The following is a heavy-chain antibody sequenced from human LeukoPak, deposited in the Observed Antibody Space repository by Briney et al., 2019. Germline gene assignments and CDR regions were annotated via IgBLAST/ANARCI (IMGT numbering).Heavy chain of an antibody. CDR2: ISGSGTTT. V-gene: IGHV3-23*01. D-gene: IGHD4-17*01. CDR1: GFMFTDHA. J-gene: IGHJ4*02. Sequence: SGGSLRLSCAASGFMFTDHALSWVRQAPGKGLEWVSSISGSGTTTYYAESVRGRFTISRDNSKNTVYLQMNSLRAEDTALYYCAKDADDSGDYVGIDYWGQGTLVTVSS. CDR3: AKDADDSGDYVGIDY.